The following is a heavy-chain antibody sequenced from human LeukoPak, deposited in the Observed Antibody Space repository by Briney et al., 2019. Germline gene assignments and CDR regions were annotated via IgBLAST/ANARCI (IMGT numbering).Heavy chain of an antibody. CDR2: ISSSSSYI. D-gene: IGHD6-19*01. CDR1: GFTFSSYS. V-gene: IGHV3-21*01. Sequence: PGGSLRLSCAASGFTFSSYSMNWVRQAPGKGLEWVSSISSSSSYIYYADSVKGRFTISRDNAKNSLYLQMNSLSAEDTAVYYCARANLSTTAAIAVAGTGNWFDPWGQGTLVTVSS. CDR3: ARANLSTTAAIAVAGTGNWFDP. J-gene: IGHJ5*02.